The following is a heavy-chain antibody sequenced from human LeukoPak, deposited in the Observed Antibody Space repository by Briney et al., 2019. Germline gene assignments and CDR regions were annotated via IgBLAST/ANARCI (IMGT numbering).Heavy chain of an antibody. CDR2: MNPNSGNT. CDR3: ARGLAGVGATLWYYYYYMDV. CDR1: GYTFTGYY. D-gene: IGHD1-26*01. Sequence: ASVKVSCKASGYTFTGYYMHWVRQATGQGLEWMGWMNPNSGNTGYAQKFQGRVTITRNTSISTAYMELSSLRSEDTAVYYCARGLAGVGATLWYYYYYMDVWGKGTTVTVSS. V-gene: IGHV1-8*03. J-gene: IGHJ6*03.